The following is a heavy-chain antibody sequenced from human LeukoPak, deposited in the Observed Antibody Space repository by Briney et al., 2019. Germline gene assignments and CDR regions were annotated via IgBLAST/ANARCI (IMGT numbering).Heavy chain of an antibody. Sequence: GGSLRLSCAASGFTFSSYWMQWARQAPGKGLVWVSRIDGDGSSTNYADSAKGRFTISRDNAKNSLYLQMNSLRAEDTAVYYCARGWISDSFDYWGQGTLVTVSS. D-gene: IGHD5-12*01. CDR2: IDGDGSST. J-gene: IGHJ4*02. V-gene: IGHV3-74*01. CDR3: ARGWISDSFDY. CDR1: GFTFSSYW.